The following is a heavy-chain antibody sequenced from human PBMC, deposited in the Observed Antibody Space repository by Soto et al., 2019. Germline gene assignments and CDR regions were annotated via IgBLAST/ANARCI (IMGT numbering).Heavy chain of an antibody. CDR2: IYYDGST. V-gene: IGHV4-39*02. D-gene: IGHD2-15*01. J-gene: IGHJ4*02. Sequence: PSETLSLTCTVSGRSINSNNYYWAWIRQPPGKGLAWIASIYYDGSTYYNTSLKSRVTISRDTSKNQFSLRLTSMTAADTAVYYCAKVVVAATRHSDFDSWGQGTLVTVSS. CDR3: AKVVVAATRHSDFDS. CDR1: GRSINSNNYY.